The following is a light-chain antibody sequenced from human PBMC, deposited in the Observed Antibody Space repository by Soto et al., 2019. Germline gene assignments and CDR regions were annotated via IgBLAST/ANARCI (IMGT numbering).Light chain of an antibody. Sequence: QSALTQPASVSGSHGQSITISCTGTSSDVGGYNYVSWYQQHPGKAPKFMIYDVSTRPSGVSNRFSGSKSGNTASLTIPGLQAEDEADYSCCSYTTSNTRQIVFGTGTKVTVL. V-gene: IGLV2-14*01. CDR3: CSYTTSNTRQIV. J-gene: IGLJ1*01. CDR1: SSDVGGYNY. CDR2: DVS.